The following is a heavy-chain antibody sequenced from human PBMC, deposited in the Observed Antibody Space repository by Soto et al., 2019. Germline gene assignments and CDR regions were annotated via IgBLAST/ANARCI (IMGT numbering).Heavy chain of an antibody. CDR1: GYTFTSYG. V-gene: IGHV1-18*01. D-gene: IGHD2-21*02. CDR2: ISGYDGRT. CDR3: AREGDVPYYYYGMDV. Sequence: QVHLVQSGAEVKKPGASVKVSCKTSGYTFTSYGISWVRQAPGQGLEWLGWISGYDGRTNLAQKVQDRVTMTTDTSTSTDYMELRSLRSDDTAVYYCAREGDVPYYYYGMDVWGQGTTVTVSS. J-gene: IGHJ6*02.